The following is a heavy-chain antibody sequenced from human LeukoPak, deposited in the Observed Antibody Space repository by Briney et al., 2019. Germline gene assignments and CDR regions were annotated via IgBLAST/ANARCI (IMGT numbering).Heavy chain of an antibody. Sequence: PSETLSLTCAVYGGSFSGYYWSWIRQPPGKGLEWIGEINHSGSTNYNPSLKSRVTISVDTSKNQFSLALSSVTAADTAVYYCARGSGTVAYWGQGTLVTVSS. D-gene: IGHD4-11*01. CDR2: INHSGST. CDR1: GGSFSGYY. CDR3: ARGSGTVAY. J-gene: IGHJ4*02. V-gene: IGHV4-34*01.